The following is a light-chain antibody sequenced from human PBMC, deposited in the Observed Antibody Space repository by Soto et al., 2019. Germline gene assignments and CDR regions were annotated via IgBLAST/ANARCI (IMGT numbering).Light chain of an antibody. CDR1: QSVSTD. V-gene: IGKV3-11*01. CDR3: QRPPTS. Sequence: ALAQSPVALSLSPGERATLSCRASQSVSTDLAWYQQKPGQAPRLLIYDASNRATGIPVRFAGSGSGTDFALTISSLEPEDFVLYYCQRPPTSFGGGTKVEI. CDR2: DAS. J-gene: IGKJ4*01.